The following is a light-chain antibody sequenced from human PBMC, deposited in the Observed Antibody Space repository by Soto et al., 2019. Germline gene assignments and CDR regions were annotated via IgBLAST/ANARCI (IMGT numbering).Light chain of an antibody. J-gene: IGLJ3*02. CDR1: SSDVGSSDL. V-gene: IGLV2-23*01. CDR3: CSYSGSITWV. Sequence: QSALTRPASVSGSPGQSITIPCTGISSDVGSSDLVSWYQQHPGRAPKLMIYEASKRPSGVSNRFSGSKSGNTASLTISGLQAEDEADYYCCSYSGSITWVFGGGTKLTVL. CDR2: EAS.